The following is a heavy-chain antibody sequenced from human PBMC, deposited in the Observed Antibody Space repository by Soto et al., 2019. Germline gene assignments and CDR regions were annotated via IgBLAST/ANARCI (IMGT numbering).Heavy chain of an antibody. CDR3: ARGQYYYDSSGYGPFDY. Sequence: PSETLSLTCAVSGGSISSGGYSWSWIRQPPGKGLEWIGYIYHSGSTYYNPSLKSRVTISVDRSKNQFSLKPSSVTAADTAVYYCARGQYYYDSSGYGPFDYWGQGTLVTVSS. CDR1: GGSISSGGYS. D-gene: IGHD3-22*01. V-gene: IGHV4-30-2*01. CDR2: IYHSGST. J-gene: IGHJ4*02.